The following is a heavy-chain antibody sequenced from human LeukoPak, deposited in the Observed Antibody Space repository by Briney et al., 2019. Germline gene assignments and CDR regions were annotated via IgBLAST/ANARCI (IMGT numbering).Heavy chain of an antibody. D-gene: IGHD6-13*01. V-gene: IGHV3-7*04. Sequence: PGGSLRLSCVASGFTLSTYWMTRVRQAPGRGLEWVANIKQDGSEKYYVDSVKGRFSISRDNAKNSLYLQMNSLRAEDTGVYYCARGIPAVPGPHLGQGTLVTVSS. J-gene: IGHJ4*02. CDR3: ARGIPAVPGPH. CDR2: IKQDGSEK. CDR1: GFTLSTYW.